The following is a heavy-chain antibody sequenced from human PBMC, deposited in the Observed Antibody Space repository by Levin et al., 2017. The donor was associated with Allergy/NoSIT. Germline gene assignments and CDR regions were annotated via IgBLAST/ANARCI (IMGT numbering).Heavy chain of an antibody. J-gene: IGHJ3*01. Sequence: SETLSLTCTVSGGSISSGAYYWGWMRQPPGKGREWIGSFSYSGSTYYDPSLKSRVTISVDTSKNQFSLKVTSVTAADAAVYYCARLFDVWGQGTMVTVSS. CDR3: ARLFDV. CDR2: FSYSGST. CDR1: GGSISSGAYY. V-gene: IGHV4-39*01.